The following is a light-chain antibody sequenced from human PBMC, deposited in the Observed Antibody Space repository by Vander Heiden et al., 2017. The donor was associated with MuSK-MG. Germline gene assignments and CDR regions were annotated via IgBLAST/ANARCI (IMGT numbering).Light chain of an antibody. CDR2: AAS. Sequence: EIVLTQSPGTLSLSPGERATLSCRASQSVSNRFLAWYQQKPGQAPRLLIYAASTRATGIPDRFNGSGSGTDFTLTIIRLEPEAFAVYYCQQHSSSPRTFGQGTKMEI. V-gene: IGKV3-20*01. CDR1: QSVSNRF. CDR3: QQHSSSPRT. J-gene: IGKJ1*01.